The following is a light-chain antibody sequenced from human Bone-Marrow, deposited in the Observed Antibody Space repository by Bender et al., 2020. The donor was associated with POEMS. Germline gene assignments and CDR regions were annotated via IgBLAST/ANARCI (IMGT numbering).Light chain of an antibody. CDR1: SSNIGAHA. CDR2: SSH. CDR3: AVCNDSLNAWV. V-gene: IGLV1-44*01. Sequence: QSVLTQPPSASGTPGQRVTISCSGGSSNIGAHAVNWYQHLPGTAPKLLIYSSHRRPSEVPDRFSCSRSGTSASLSISGLQSEDEADYYCAVCNDSLNAWVFGGGTKLTVL. J-gene: IGLJ3*02.